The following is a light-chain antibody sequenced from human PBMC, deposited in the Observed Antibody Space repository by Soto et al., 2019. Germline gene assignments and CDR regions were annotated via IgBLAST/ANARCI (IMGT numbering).Light chain of an antibody. J-gene: IGKJ4*02. V-gene: IGKV3-15*01. CDR2: GAS. Sequence: EIVMTQSPATLSVSPGERATLSCRASQNVRSNLAWYQQKPGQAPRLLIYGASTRATGVPARFSGSGSGTEFTLTISSLQSEDFAVYYCQQDTDWPLTFGGGTKVEIK. CDR3: QQDTDWPLT. CDR1: QNVRSN.